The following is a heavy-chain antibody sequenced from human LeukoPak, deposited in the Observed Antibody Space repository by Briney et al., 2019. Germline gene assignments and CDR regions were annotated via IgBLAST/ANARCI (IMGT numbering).Heavy chain of an antibody. D-gene: IGHD3-16*01. CDR3: ARHPVGELSLYYMDV. CDR2: ISYSGRT. J-gene: IGHJ6*03. Sequence: PSETLSLTCTVSDGSISSNSYYWGWIRQPPGKGLEWIGSISYSGRTYYNPSLESRVTISVDASKNQFSLELNSVTAADTAVYYCARHPVGELSLYYMDVWGKGTTVTVSS. CDR1: DGSISSNSYY. V-gene: IGHV4-39*01.